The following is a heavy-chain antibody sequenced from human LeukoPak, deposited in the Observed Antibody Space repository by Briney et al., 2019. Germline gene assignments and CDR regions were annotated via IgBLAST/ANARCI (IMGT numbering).Heavy chain of an antibody. CDR3: ASQGVGGLFDY. D-gene: IGHD3-10*01. V-gene: IGHV4-39*01. J-gene: IGHJ4*02. CDR2: IYYSGST. CDR1: GGSISSSTYY. Sequence: SETLSLTCTVSGGSISSSTYYWGWIRQPPGKGLEWIGSIYYSGSTYYNPSLRSRVTISVDTSKNQFSLRLSSVTAADTAVYYCASQGVGGLFDYWGQGTLVTVSS.